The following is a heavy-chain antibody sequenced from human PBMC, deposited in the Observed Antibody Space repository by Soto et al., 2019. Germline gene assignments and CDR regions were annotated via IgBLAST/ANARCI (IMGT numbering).Heavy chain of an antibody. V-gene: IGHV5-51*01. CDR1: GYSFTSYW. CDR3: ARGGQQLVLIDYYGMDV. D-gene: IGHD6-13*01. Sequence: GESLKISCKGSGYSFTSYWIGWVRQMPGKGLEWMGIIYPGDSDTRYSPSFQGQVTISADKSISTAYLQWSSLKASDTAMYYCARGGQQLVLIDYYGMDVWGQGTTVTVSS. J-gene: IGHJ6*02. CDR2: IYPGDSDT.